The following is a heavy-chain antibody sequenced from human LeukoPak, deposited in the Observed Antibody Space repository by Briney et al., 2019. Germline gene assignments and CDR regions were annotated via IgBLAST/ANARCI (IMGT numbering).Heavy chain of an antibody. Sequence: SQTLSLTCAISGDSVSSNSAAWNWIRQSPSRGLEWLGKTYYRSNWYSNYAVSLKGRITINPDTSKNLFSLHLNSVTPEDTAVYYWEREILGSVSNPFESWGQGTLVTVSP. CDR1: GDSVSSNSAA. J-gene: IGHJ4*02. D-gene: IGHD5/OR15-5a*01. V-gene: IGHV6-1*01. CDR3: EREILGSVSNPFES. CDR2: TYYRSNWYS.